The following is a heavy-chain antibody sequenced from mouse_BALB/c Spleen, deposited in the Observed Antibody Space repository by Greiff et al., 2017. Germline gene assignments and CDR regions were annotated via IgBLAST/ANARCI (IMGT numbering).Heavy chain of an antibody. Sequence: EVQLQQSGPELVKPGASVKISCKASGYTFTDHNMHWVKQSHGKSLEWIGYIYPYNGGTGYNQKFKSKATLTVDNSSSTAYMELRSLTSEDSAVYYCAGMSTATGYYAMDYWGQGTSVTASS. D-gene: IGHD5-1*01. CDR1: GYTFTDHN. CDR3: AGMSTATGYYAMDY. J-gene: IGHJ4*01. CDR2: IYPYNGGT. V-gene: IGHV1S29*02.